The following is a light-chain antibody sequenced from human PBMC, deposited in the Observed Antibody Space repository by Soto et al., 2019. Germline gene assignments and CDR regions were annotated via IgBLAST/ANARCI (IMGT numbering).Light chain of an antibody. CDR3: QSYDNSRDWDVG. CDR2: DNN. V-gene: IGLV1-40*01. J-gene: IGLJ2*01. CDR1: SSNIGAGYA. Sequence: QSVLTQPPSVSGAPGQRVTISCTGSSSNIGAGYAVHWYRQLPGTAPKLLISDNNNRPSGVPDRFSASKSGTSASLAITGLQAEDEAHYHCQSYDNSRDWDVGFGGGTKVTVL.